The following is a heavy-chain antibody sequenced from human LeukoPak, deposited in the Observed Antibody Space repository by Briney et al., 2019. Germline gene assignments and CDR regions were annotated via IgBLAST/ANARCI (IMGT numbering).Heavy chain of an antibody. CDR1: GFTFSSYS. J-gene: IGHJ3*02. CDR2: IWYDGSNK. V-gene: IGHV3-33*06. Sequence: GGSLRLSCAGSGFTFSSYSMNWVRQAPGKGLDWVAVIWYDGSNKYYADSVKGRFTISRDNSKNTVYLQMNSLRAEDTAVYYCAKDRDIYYDSSGYRQNDAFDIWGQGTMVTVSS. CDR3: AKDRDIYYDSSGYRQNDAFDI. D-gene: IGHD3-22*01.